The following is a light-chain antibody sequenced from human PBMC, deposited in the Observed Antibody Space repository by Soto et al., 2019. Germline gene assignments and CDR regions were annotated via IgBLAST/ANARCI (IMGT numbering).Light chain of an antibody. CDR3: QQSYNTWS. CDR1: QSISNY. J-gene: IGKJ1*01. V-gene: IGKV1-39*01. Sequence: IQMPQSPPSLSAAVGDRVTITCRASQSISNYLNWYQHKAGTAPKLLIYAASSLQSGVPSRFSGSGSGTDFTLTISVLQPEDFATYYCQQSYNTWSFGQGTKVEIK. CDR2: AAS.